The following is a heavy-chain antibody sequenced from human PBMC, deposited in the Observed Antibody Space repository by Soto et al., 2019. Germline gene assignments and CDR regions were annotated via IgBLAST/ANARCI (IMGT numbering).Heavy chain of an antibody. D-gene: IGHD3-10*01. CDR2: VNPILSMS. V-gene: IGHV1-69*02. J-gene: IGHJ4*02. Sequence: QVQLVQSGAEVKRPGSSVKVSCKASGDTFNFYSINWVRQAPGVGLEWVGRVNPILSMSNYAQRFQGRVTMTADKSTSTAYMELRSLRSEDTAIYYCASSYGSGYRAFDYCCQGALVTVSS. CDR1: GDTFNFYS. CDR3: ASSYGSGYRAFDY.